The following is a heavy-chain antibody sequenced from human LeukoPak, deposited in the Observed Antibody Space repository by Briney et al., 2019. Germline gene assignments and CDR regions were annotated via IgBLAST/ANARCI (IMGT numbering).Heavy chain of an antibody. CDR1: GGSISSGGYY. CDR3: ARVTRRNWFDP. CDR2: IYYSGST. V-gene: IGHV4-31*03. Sequence: SQTLSLTCTVSGGSISSGGYYWSWIRQHPGKGLEWIGYIYYSGSTYYNPSHKSRVTISVDTSKNQFSLRLSSVTAADTAVYYCARVTRRNWFDPWGQGTLVTVSS. J-gene: IGHJ5*02.